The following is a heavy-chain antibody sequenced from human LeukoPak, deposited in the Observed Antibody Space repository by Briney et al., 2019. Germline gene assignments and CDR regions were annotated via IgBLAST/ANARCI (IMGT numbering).Heavy chain of an antibody. CDR3: ARRNMKYYYDSSEDWFDP. CDR2: INWNGGST. D-gene: IGHD3-22*01. V-gene: IGHV3-20*04. Sequence: GGSLRLSCAASGFTFSSYGMSWVRQAPGKGLEWVSGINWNGGSTNYADSVKGRFTISRDNAKKSLYLQMNSLRAEDTALYYCARRNMKYYYDSSEDWFDPWGQGTLVTVSS. CDR1: GFTFSSYG. J-gene: IGHJ5*02.